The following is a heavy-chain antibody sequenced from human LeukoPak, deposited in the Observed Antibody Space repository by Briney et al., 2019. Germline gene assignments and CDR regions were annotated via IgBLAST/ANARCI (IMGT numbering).Heavy chain of an antibody. D-gene: IGHD3-22*01. CDR1: GGTFSSYA. J-gene: IGHJ3*02. Sequence: SVKVSCKASGGTFSSYAISWVRQAPGQGLEWMGGIILIFGTANYAQKFQGRVTITADESTSTAYMELSSLRSEDTAVYYCTRRPNYYDSSGYVGAFDIWGQGTMVTVSS. CDR2: IILIFGTA. V-gene: IGHV1-69*13. CDR3: TRRPNYYDSSGYVGAFDI.